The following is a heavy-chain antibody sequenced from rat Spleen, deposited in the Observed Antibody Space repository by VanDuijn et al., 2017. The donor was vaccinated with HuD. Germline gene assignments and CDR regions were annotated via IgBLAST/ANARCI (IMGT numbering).Heavy chain of an antibody. CDR3: XRSVFXY. Sequence: EVQLVESDGGLVXXXRSXXLSCAAXXFTXXXYYXXXVREXPTKGXEWXXTINYXGNSTYXRDSVKXRFTISRDNAKSTLYLQMDSLRSEDTATYYCXRSVFXYWGQGVXVTVSS. J-gene: IGHJ2*01. CDR2: INYXGNST. CDR1: XFTXXXYY. V-gene: IGHV5-29*01.